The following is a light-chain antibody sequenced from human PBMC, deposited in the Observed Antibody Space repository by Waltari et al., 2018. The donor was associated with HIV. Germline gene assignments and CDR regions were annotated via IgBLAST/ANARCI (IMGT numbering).Light chain of an antibody. CDR3: QQYNNWPYT. J-gene: IGKJ2*01. CDR2: GAS. Sequence: IVMTQSPPTLSVSPGERATLSCSASQSVSSNLAWYQQKPGQAPRLLIYGASTRATGIPARFSGSGSGTEFTLTIRSLQSEDFAVYYCQQYNNWPYTFGQGTKLEIK. CDR1: QSVSSN. V-gene: IGKV3-15*01.